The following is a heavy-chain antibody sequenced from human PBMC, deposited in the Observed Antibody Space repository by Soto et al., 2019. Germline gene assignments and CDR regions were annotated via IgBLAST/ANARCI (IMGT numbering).Heavy chain of an antibody. J-gene: IGHJ6*02. CDR3: ARVSSSSAFGMDV. CDR1: GGSISTINW. CDR2: IYQTGST. D-gene: IGHD6-6*01. V-gene: IGHV4-4*02. Sequence: TLSLTCAVSGGSISTINWWTWVRQPPGKGLDWIGEIYQTGSTSYNPSLESRVTTSIDKSKNQFSLKLRSVTAADTAVYYCARVSSSSAFGMDVWGQGTTVTVSS.